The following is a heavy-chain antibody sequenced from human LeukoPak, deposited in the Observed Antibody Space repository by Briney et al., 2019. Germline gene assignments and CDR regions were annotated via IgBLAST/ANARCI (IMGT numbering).Heavy chain of an antibody. CDR2: IHYSGAT. CDR3: ARYMGIEHYGSGGLAFYI. D-gene: IGHD3-10*01. J-gene: IGHJ3*02. CDR1: GGSIKRDY. V-gene: IGHV4-4*07. Sequence: SETLSLTCTVSGGSIKRDYWNWVRQPAGEGLEWIGRIHYSGATNYNPSLRSRVTMSVDTSKNQFSLKLSSVTAADTAVYYCARYMGIEHYGSGGLAFYIWGQGTVVTVSS.